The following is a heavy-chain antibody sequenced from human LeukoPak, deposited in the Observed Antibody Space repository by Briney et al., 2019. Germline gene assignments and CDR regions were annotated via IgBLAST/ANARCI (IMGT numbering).Heavy chain of an antibody. CDR3: ARVGTYDSSGYYTALPDY. D-gene: IGHD3-22*01. J-gene: IGHJ4*02. CDR1: GGSISSTTYY. V-gene: IGHV4-30-4*01. CDR2: IYYSGST. Sequence: PSETLSLTCTVSGGSISSTTYYWRWIRQPPGEGLECIGYIYYSGSTYYNPSLKSRASISVDTSKNQFSLKLSSVTAADTAVYYCARVGTYDSSGYYTALPDYWGQGTLVTVSS.